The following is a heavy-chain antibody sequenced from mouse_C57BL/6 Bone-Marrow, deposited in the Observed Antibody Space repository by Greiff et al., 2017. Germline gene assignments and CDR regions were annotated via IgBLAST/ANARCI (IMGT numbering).Heavy chain of an antibody. D-gene: IGHD1-1*01. CDR1: GFNIKDYY. V-gene: IGHV14-2*01. CDR3: ALYGSSPAWFAY. CDR2: IDPEDGGT. Sequence: EVQLQQSGAELVKPGASVKLSCTASGFNIKDYYMHWVKQRTEQGLEWIGRIDPEDGGTKYAPKFQGKATITADTSSNKASLQLSSLTSEDTAVYYGALYGSSPAWFAYWGQGTLVTVSA. J-gene: IGHJ3*01.